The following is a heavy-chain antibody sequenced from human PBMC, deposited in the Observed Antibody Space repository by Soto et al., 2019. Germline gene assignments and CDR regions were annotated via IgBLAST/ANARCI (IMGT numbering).Heavy chain of an antibody. J-gene: IGHJ4*02. CDR3: ARGSGPRPGY. CDR1: GGSISSYY. V-gene: IGHV4-59*01. CDR2: IHYSAST. Sequence: PSETLSLTCTVSGGSISSYYWSWIRQPPGKGLEWIGYIHYSASTNYNPSLKSRVNISLDMSKNQLSLKLNSVTAADTAVYYCARGSGPRPGYWGQGNVVTVSS. D-gene: IGHD3-3*01.